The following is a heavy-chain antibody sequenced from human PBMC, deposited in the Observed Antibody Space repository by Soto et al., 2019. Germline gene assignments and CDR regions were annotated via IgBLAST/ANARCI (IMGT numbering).Heavy chain of an antibody. CDR1: GFVFTNFW. J-gene: IGHJ4*02. CDR2: IDTSGHST. V-gene: IGHV3-74*01. D-gene: IGHD6-13*01. Sequence: GGSLRLSCEASGFVFTNFWMHWVRHVPGKGLVWVARIDTSGHSTNYAESVKGRFTISRDNAKNTVSLQMNSLRVEDTGVYYCAKDSWYFDLWSQGAQVTVSS. CDR3: AKDSWYFDL.